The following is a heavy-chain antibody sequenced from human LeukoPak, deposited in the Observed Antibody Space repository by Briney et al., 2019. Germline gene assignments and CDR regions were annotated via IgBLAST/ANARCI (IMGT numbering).Heavy chain of an antibody. CDR3: ARELRITNAFDI. D-gene: IGHD3-10*01. J-gene: IGHJ3*02. V-gene: IGHV3-48*04. CDR1: GFILREYS. CDR2: ISSNSNII. Sequence: GGSLRLSCGASGFILREYSMNWVRQTPGKGLEWVSYISSNSNIIKYADSVKGRFTISRDNAKKFVFLHMNSLRAEDTAVYYCARELRITNAFDIWGQGTMVTVSS.